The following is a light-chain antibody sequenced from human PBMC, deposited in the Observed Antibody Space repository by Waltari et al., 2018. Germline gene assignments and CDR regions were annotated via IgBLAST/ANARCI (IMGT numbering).Light chain of an antibody. J-gene: IGKJ3*01. CDR2: TAS. CDR3: QQSSSLPFT. V-gene: IGKV1-39*01. CDR1: HSISSF. Sequence: DIQMTQSPSSLSASVVDSVTFSCRASHSISSFLNWYQLKPGKAPKLLIYTASTLQSGVPARFSGSGSGTDFTLTISSLQPEDFGMYYCQQSSSLPFTFGPGTKVDIK.